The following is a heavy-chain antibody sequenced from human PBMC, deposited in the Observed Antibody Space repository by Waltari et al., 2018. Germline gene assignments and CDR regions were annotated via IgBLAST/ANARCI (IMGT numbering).Heavy chain of an antibody. D-gene: IGHD1-7*01. CDR2: SSSSSSYI. Sequence: EVQLVESGGGLVKPGGSPRLSCAASGFTFSSYSMNWVRQAPGKGLEWGSYSSSSSSYIYYADSVKCLFTISRDNAKNSLYLQMNSLGAEDTAVYCCALGELRSPIDYWGQGTLVTVSS. V-gene: IGHV3-21*01. J-gene: IGHJ4*02. CDR3: ALGELRSPIDY. CDR1: GFTFSSYS.